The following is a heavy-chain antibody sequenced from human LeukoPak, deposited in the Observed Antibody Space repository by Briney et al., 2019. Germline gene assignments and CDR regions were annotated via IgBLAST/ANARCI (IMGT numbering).Heavy chain of an antibody. CDR3: AKDRSNFHENSGHDYRRDGDF. D-gene: IGHD4-11*01. V-gene: IGHV3-23*01. CDR1: GFTFYMYA. CDR2: MCGTGCCT. J-gene: IGHJ4*02. Sequence: PGGSLTLSCQASGFTFYMYAMSWVRQAPAKGLEWVAGMCGTGCCTFYPDSVRGRFTVYRDNSKNSLYVRMNSLQAEDTAIYYCAKDRSNFHENSGHDYRRDGDFWGQGTLVTVSS.